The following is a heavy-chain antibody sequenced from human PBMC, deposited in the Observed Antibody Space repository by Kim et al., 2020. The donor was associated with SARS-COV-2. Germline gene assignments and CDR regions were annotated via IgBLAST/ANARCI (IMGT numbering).Heavy chain of an antibody. CDR3: ASALGH. J-gene: IGHJ4*02. Sequence: YTSGRTTFNPSLLRRVTMSVDMSKNQFSLKLSSVTAADTAVYYCASALGHWGQGTLVTVSS. V-gene: IGHV4-4*07. D-gene: IGHD3-16*02. CDR2: YTSGRT.